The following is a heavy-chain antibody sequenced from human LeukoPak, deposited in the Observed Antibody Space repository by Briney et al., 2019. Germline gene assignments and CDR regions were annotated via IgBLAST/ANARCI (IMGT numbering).Heavy chain of an antibody. CDR1: GGSISNYY. CDR3: ARSQGVYDYVWGNPRAFDI. D-gene: IGHD3-16*01. CDR2: IYYSGST. J-gene: IGHJ3*02. Sequence: PSETLSLTCSVSGGSISNYYWSWIRQPPGKGLEWIGYIYYSGSTNYNPSLKSRVTISVDTSKNQFSLKLSSVTAADTAVYYCARSQGVYDYVWGNPRAFDIWGQGTMVTVSS. V-gene: IGHV4-59*01.